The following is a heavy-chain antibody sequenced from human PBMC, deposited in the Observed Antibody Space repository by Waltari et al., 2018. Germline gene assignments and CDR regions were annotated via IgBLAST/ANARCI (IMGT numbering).Heavy chain of an antibody. D-gene: IGHD4-4*01. CDR2: IWSNGNNI. CDR3: AIIQSGGY. V-gene: IGHV3-33*01. Sequence: QEQLVESGGGVVQPGRSVRLACAASGFTFSAYGMNWVRQAPGKGLEWVAVIWSNGNNIYYADSVKGRFTISRDNFKNTVYLQMNSLRVEDTAFYYCAIIQSGGYWGQGTLVTVSS. J-gene: IGHJ4*02. CDR1: GFTFSAYG.